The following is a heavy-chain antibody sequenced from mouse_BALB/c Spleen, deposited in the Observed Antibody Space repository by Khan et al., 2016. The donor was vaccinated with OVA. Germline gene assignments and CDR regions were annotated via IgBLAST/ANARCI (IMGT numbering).Heavy chain of an antibody. J-gene: IGHJ4*01. CDR2: ISSGGSYT. Sequence: EVQLVESGGGLVKPGGSLKLSCAASGFTFSSSAMYWVRQTPEKRLEWVATISSGGSYTYYPDSVKGRFTISRDNATNTRYLQMSSLRSEDTAMSYCASRYEGYYGGAIDYWGQGTSVTVSS. D-gene: IGHD2-3*01. CDR3: ASRYEGYYGGAIDY. V-gene: IGHV5-9-3*01. CDR1: GFTFSSSA.